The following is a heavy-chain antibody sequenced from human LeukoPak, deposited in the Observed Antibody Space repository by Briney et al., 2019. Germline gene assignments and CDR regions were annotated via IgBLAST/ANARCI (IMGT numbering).Heavy chain of an antibody. CDR2: IYYSGST. D-gene: IGHD2-15*01. Sequence: SETLSLTCTVSGXSISSYYGSWIRQPPGKGREWIGYIYYSGSTNYNPSLKSRVTVSVDTSNNQFSLELSSVTAADTAVYYCARSGLGYCGGGSCYRYYYYYYAMDVWGQGTTVTVSS. V-gene: IGHV4-59*08. CDR3: ARSGLGYCGGGSCYRYYYYYYAMDV. J-gene: IGHJ6*02. CDR1: GXSISSYY.